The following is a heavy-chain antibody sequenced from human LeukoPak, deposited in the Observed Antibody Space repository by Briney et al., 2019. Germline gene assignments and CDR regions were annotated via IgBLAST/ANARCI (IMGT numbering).Heavy chain of an antibody. CDR1: GGSISSYY. CDR2: IYTSGST. J-gene: IGHJ6*03. CDR3: ARDRRGYPYYYYYMDV. Sequence: PSETLSLTCTVSGGSISSYYWSWIRQPAGKGLEWIGRIYTSGSTNYNPSLKSRLTMSVDTSKNQFSLKLSSVTAEDTAVYYCARDRRGYPYYYYYMDVWGKGTTVTVSS. D-gene: IGHD5-12*01. V-gene: IGHV4-4*07.